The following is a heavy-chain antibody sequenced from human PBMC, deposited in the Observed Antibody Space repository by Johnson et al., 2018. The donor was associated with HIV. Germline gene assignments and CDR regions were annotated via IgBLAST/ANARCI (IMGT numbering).Heavy chain of an antibody. Sequence: QVQLVESGGGVVQPGRSLRLSCAASGFTFSSYGMHWVRQAPAKGLEWVAVISYDGSDKYYADSVKGRLTISRDSSKNTLYLEMNSLRAEDTAVYYCVRSRDCSGGSCPDGFDIWGQGTKVIVSS. CDR1: GFTFSSYG. D-gene: IGHD2-15*01. J-gene: IGHJ3*02. CDR2: ISYDGSDK. V-gene: IGHV3-30*03. CDR3: VRSRDCSGGSCPDGFDI.